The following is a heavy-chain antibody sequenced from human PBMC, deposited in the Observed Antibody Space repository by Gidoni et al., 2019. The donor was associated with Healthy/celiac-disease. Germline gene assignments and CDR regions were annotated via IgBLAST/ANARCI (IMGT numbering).Heavy chain of an antibody. J-gene: IGHJ5*02. CDR1: GGSISSSNC. Sequence: QVQLQESGPGLVKPSGTLSLTCAVSGGSISSSNCWSWVRQPPGKGLEWIGESYHSGSTNYNPALKSRVTISVDKSKNQFSLKLSSVTAADTAVYYCARGKGFCSGGSCYSDWFDPWGQGTLVTVSS. D-gene: IGHD2-15*01. CDR3: ARGKGFCSGGSCYSDWFDP. V-gene: IGHV4-4*02. CDR2: SYHSGST.